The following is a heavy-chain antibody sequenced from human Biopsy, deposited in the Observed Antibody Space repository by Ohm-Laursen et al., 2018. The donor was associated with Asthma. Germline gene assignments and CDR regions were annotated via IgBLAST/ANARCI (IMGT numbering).Heavy chain of an antibody. J-gene: IGHJ6*01. CDR1: GGSVSSGNNS. V-gene: IGHV4-30-2*01. Sequence: TLSLTCAVSGGSVSSGNNSWTWIRQPPGKGLEWIGYMYHSGRTYYIPALKSRVNISVDKSKNQFSLKVNSVTAADTAVYFCARVLRYGDIFFGMDVWGQGTTVTVSS. CDR2: MYHSGRT. D-gene: IGHD4-17*01. CDR3: ARVLRYGDIFFGMDV.